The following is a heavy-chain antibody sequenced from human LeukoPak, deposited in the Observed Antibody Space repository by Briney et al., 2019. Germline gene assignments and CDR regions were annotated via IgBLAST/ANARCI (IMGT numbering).Heavy chain of an antibody. D-gene: IGHD1-26*01. CDR1: GYTFTSYY. CDR3: ASLYSGSYKSPRDAFDI. Sequence: ASVKVSCKASGYTFTSYYMHWVRQAPGQGLEWMGIINPSGGSTSYAQKFQGRVTMTRDTSTSTVYMELSSLRSEDTAVYYCASLYSGSYKSPRDAFDIWGQGTVVAVSS. J-gene: IGHJ3*02. CDR2: INPSGGST. V-gene: IGHV1-46*01.